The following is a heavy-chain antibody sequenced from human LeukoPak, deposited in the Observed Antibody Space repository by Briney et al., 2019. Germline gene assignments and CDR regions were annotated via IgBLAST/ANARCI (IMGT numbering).Heavy chain of an antibody. CDR3: ARDQVAFDY. D-gene: IGHD2-15*01. CDR1: GYSFTSNY. Sequence: ASVKVSCKASGYSFTSNYIHWVRQAPGQGLEWMGMIYPRDGSTSYAQKFQGRVTVTRDTSTSTVHMELSGLRSEDTAVYYCARDQVAFDYRGQGTLVTVSS. V-gene: IGHV1-46*01. CDR2: IYPRDGST. J-gene: IGHJ4*02.